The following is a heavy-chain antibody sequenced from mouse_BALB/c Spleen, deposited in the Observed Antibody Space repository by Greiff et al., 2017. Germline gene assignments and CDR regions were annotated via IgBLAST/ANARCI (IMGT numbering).Heavy chain of an antibody. CDR3: ARGGYRSDYYAMDY. D-gene: IGHD2-14*01. Sequence: VQRVESGPGLVAPSQSLSITCTVSGFSLTGYGVNWVRQPPGKGLEWLGMIWGDGSTDYNSALKSRLSISKDNSKSQVFLKMNSLQTDDTARYYCARGGYRSDYYAMDYWGQGTSVTVSS. V-gene: IGHV2-6-7*01. CDR1: GFSLTGYG. CDR2: IWGDGST. J-gene: IGHJ4*01.